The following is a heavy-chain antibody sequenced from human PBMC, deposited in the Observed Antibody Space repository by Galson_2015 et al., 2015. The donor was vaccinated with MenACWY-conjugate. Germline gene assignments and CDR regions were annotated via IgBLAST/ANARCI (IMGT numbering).Heavy chain of an antibody. J-gene: IGHJ5*02. CDR2: IDRAGSST. CDR3: ARDPEEPTVSLPSNWFGP. Sequence: SLRLSCAASGFTFGSYWMHWVRQVPGKGLVWVSRIDRAGSSTTYADPVKGRFTISRDNAKNTLYLQMNSLRAEDTAVYYCARDPEEPTVSLPSNWFGPWGQGTQVIVSS. V-gene: IGHV3-74*01. CDR1: GFTFGSYW. D-gene: IGHD4-11*01.